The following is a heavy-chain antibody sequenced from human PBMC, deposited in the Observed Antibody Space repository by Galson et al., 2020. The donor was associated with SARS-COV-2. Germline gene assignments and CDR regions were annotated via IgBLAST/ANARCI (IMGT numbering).Heavy chain of an antibody. CDR3: ARGLYSSSSPVDY. Sequence: GESLKISCAASGFTFSSYSMNWVRQAPGKGLEWVSSISSSSSYIYYADSVKGRFTISRDNAKNSLYLQMNSLRAEDTAVYYCARGLYSSSSPVDYWGQGTLVTVSS. CDR2: ISSSSSYI. D-gene: IGHD6-6*01. J-gene: IGHJ4*02. CDR1: GFTFSSYS. V-gene: IGHV3-21*01.